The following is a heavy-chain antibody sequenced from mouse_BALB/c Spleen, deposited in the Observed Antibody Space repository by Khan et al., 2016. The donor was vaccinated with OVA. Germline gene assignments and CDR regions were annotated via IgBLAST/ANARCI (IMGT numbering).Heavy chain of an antibody. CDR2: IFPNTGGT. J-gene: IGHJ3*01. D-gene: IGHD1-2*01. CDR3: ARAGYGSFGF. Sequence: VQLKQSGPELVKPGASVKISCKASGYTFTDYNMDWVRQSQGESLAWIGYIFPNTGGTGYNQKFKTKATLTADSSSSTASTELRSLTSDDSAVYCCARAGYGSFGFWGQGTLVTVSA. CDR1: GYTFTDYN. V-gene: IGHV1S29*02.